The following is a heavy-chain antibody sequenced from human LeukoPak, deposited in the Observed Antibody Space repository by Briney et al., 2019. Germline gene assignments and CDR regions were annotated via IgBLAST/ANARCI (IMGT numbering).Heavy chain of an antibody. Sequence: GGSLRLSCAASGFTFSSYWMSWVRQAPGKGLEWVANIKQDGSEKYYVDSVKGRFTISRDNAKNSLYLQMNSLRAEDTAVYYCARVPEKPPGHLDYWGQGTLVTVSS. CDR3: ARVPEKPPGHLDY. V-gene: IGHV3-7*01. D-gene: IGHD1-14*01. CDR1: GFTFSSYW. CDR2: IKQDGSEK. J-gene: IGHJ4*02.